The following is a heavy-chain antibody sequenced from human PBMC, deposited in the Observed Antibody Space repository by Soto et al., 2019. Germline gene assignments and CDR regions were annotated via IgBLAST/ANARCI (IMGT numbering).Heavy chain of an antibody. CDR1: GFTFSSYS. D-gene: IGHD3-10*01. Sequence: GESLKISCAASGFTFSSYSMNWVRQAPGKGLEWVSSISSSSSYIYYADSVKGRFTISRDNAKNSLYLQMNSLRAEDTAVYYCARAHLMHYGSGSYSYYFDYWGQGTLVTVSS. CDR3: ARAHLMHYGSGSYSYYFDY. V-gene: IGHV3-21*01. J-gene: IGHJ4*02. CDR2: ISSSSSYI.